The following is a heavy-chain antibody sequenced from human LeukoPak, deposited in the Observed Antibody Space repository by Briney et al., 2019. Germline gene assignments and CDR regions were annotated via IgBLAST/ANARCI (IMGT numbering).Heavy chain of an antibody. D-gene: IGHD2/OR15-2a*01. CDR3: ARDQATFRGGNWFDP. CDR1: GFTFSSYE. V-gene: IGHV3-48*03. CDR2: ISSSGSTI. Sequence: GGSLRLSCAASGFTFSSYEMNWVRQAPGKGLEGVSYISSSGSTIYYADPVKGRFTISRDNAKNSLYLQMNSLRAEDTAVYYCARDQATFRGGNWFDPWGQGTLVTVSS. J-gene: IGHJ5*02.